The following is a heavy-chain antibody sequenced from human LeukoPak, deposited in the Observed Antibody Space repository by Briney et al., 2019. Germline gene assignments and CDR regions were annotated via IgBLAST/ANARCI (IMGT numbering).Heavy chain of an antibody. V-gene: IGHV3-21*01. J-gene: IGHJ3*02. CDR2: ISSSSSYI. D-gene: IGHD6-19*01. CDR1: GFTFSSYS. Sequence: GGSLRLSCAASGFTFSSYSMNWVRQAPGKGLEWVSSISSSSSYIYYADSVKGRFTISRDNAKNSLYPQMNSLRAEDTAVYYCARDSSGSESAFDIWGQGTMVTVSS. CDR3: ARDSSGSESAFDI.